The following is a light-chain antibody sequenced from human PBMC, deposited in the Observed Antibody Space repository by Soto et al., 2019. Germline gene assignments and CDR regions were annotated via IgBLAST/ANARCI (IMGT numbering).Light chain of an antibody. CDR2: DAS. CDR3: QQYNAYSRT. V-gene: IGKV1-8*01. J-gene: IGKJ1*01. Sequence: AIRMTQSPSSFSASTGDRVTITCRASQGISDSLAWYQHKPGKAPSLLISDASTLERGVPLRFSGSGSGTEFTLTINSMQPDDFATYYCQQYNAYSRTFGQGTTGDIK. CDR1: QGISDS.